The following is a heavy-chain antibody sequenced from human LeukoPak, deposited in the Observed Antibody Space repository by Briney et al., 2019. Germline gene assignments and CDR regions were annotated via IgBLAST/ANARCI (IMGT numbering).Heavy chain of an antibody. CDR2: MYYSGST. J-gene: IGHJ5*02. CDR1: GGSISSSSYF. D-gene: IGHD3-10*01. V-gene: IGHV4-39*01. CDR3: AGLIAYYDSGSYVGA. Sequence: SETLSLTGTVSGGSISSSSYFWGWIRQPPGKGLEWIGSMYYSGSTYYNPSLKSRVTMSVDTPKSQFSLKLSSVTAADTAVYYCAGLIAYYDSGSYVGAWGQASQLSVSS.